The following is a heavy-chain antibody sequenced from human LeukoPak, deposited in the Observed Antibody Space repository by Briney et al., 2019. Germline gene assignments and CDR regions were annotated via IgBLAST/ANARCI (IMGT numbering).Heavy chain of an antibody. Sequence: GGSLRLSCAASGFTFSSYSMNWVRQAPGKGLEWVSSIISSSSYIYYADSVKGRFTISRDNAKNSLYLQMNSLRDEDTAVYYCARALVGATPYYFDYWGKGTLVAVSS. CDR2: IISSSSYI. CDR1: GFTFSSYS. J-gene: IGHJ4*02. D-gene: IGHD1-26*01. V-gene: IGHV3-21*01. CDR3: ARALVGATPYYFDY.